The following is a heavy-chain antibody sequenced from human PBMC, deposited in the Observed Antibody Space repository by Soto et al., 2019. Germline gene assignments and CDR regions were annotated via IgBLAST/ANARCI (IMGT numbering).Heavy chain of an antibody. CDR1: VYRFTRSW. J-gene: IGHJ5*02. CDR2: IYPVDSDT. CDR3: ARLDSGDCCWFDP. D-gene: IGHD2-21*02. Sequence: GGSMNISCTVSVYRFTRSWIGWVRHRPVKGLEWMVIIYPVDSDTRYIPSFPGQVTISADKSISTAYLQWSSLKASDTAMYYCARLDSGDCCWFDPWGQGTLVTVSS. V-gene: IGHV5-51*01.